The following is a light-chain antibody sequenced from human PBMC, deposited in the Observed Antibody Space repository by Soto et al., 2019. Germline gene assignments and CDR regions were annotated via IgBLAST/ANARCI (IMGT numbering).Light chain of an antibody. J-gene: IGKJ1*01. V-gene: IGKV3-20*01. CDR3: QQYGSSPGT. CDR1: QSVSSSY. Sequence: IVLTQSRGTLSLSPGERATLSCRASQSVSSSYLAWYQQKPGQAPRLLIYGASSRATGIPDRFSGSGSGTDFTLTISRLEPEDFAVYYCQQYGSSPGTFGQGTKV. CDR2: GAS.